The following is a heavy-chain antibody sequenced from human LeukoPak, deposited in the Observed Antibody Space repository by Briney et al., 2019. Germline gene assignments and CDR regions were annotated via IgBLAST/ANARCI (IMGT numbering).Heavy chain of an antibody. CDR2: ISAYNGNT. V-gene: IGHV1-18*01. D-gene: IGHD5-18*01. CDR1: GYTFNYYG. Sequence: AASVTVSCKASGYTFNYYGINWVRQAPGQGLEWMGWISAYNGNTNYAQNLQGRATMTTDTSTSTAYMELRSLRSDDTALYYCARGGYSYGYMGYSDYWGQGTLVTVSS. J-gene: IGHJ4*02. CDR3: ARGGYSYGYMGYSDY.